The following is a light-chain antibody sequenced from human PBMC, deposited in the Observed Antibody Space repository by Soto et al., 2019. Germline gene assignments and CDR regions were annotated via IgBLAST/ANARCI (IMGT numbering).Light chain of an antibody. CDR2: DAS. CDR1: QSISSW. J-gene: IGKJ1*01. CDR3: QQYNSYPWT. Sequence: DIQMTQSPSTLSASVGDRVTITCRASQSISSWLAWYQQKPGKAPKLLIYDASSLESGVPSRFSGSGSGTEFTLTISSLQPDDFATYYCQQYNSYPWTFGQGPRWIS. V-gene: IGKV1-5*01.